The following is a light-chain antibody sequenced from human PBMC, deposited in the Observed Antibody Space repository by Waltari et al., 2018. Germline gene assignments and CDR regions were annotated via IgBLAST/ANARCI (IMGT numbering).Light chain of an antibody. CDR1: SSDVGGYDS. J-gene: IGLJ2*01. V-gene: IGLV2-14*03. CDR2: SVS. CDR3: SSYAGSNTLV. Sequence: QSALTQPGSVSGSPGQSITISCTGTSSDVGGYDSVNWYQQHPGKAPKLMLHSVSSRPSGVSNRFSGPKSGNTASLTSSGLQAEDEADYFCSSYAGSNTLVFGGGTQVTVL.